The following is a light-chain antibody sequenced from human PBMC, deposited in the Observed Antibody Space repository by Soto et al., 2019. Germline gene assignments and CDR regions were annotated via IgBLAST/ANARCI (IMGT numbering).Light chain of an antibody. Sequence: EIVLTQSSGTPSLSPGERVTLSCRASQSVSSNYLAWYQQKSGQAPRLLIYRASTRATGIPDRFSDSGSGTDFSLIISRLEPEDSAVYYCQQYAASPLTFGGGTKLEIK. J-gene: IGKJ4*01. V-gene: IGKV3-20*01. CDR1: QSVSSNY. CDR3: QQYAASPLT. CDR2: RAS.